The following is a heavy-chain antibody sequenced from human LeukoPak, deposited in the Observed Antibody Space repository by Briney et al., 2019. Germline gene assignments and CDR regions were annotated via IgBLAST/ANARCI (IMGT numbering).Heavy chain of an antibody. J-gene: IGHJ4*02. CDR1: GYTFTGYY. D-gene: IGHD3-10*01. CDR3: ARDSRFGEYHFDY. V-gene: IGHV1-2*02. Sequence: ASVKVSCKASGYTFTGYYMYWVRQAPGQGLEWMGWINPNSGGTNYAQKFQGRVTMTRDTSISTAYMELSRLRSDDTAVYYCARDSRFGEYHFDYWGQGTLVTVSS. CDR2: INPNSGGT.